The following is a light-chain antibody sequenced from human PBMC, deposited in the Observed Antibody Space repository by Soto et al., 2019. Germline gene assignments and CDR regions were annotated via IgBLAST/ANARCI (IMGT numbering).Light chain of an antibody. CDR2: WAS. J-gene: IGKJ1*01. CDR1: QSVLHRSSNKNF. V-gene: IGKV4-1*01. CDR3: QHYYNTPWT. Sequence: DIVMTQSPDSLAVSLGERATVNCKSSQSVLHRSSNKNFLAWYQQKPGQPPKLLISWASTREAGVPDRFSGSGSETHFALTISSPQAEDVAVYFCQHYYNTPWTFGQGTKVEIK.